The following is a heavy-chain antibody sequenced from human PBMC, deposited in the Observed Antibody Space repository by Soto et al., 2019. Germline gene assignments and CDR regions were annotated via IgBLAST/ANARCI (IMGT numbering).Heavy chain of an antibody. V-gene: IGHV3-13*01. CDR2: IGTAGDT. J-gene: IGHJ3*02. Sequence: EVQLVESGGGLVQPGGSLRLSCAASGFTFSSYDMHWVRQATGKGLEWVSAIGTAGDTYYPGSVKGRFTISRENAKNSLYLQMNSLRAGDTAVYYCARAKRVHYYGSGSYYNLGAFDIWGQGTMVTVSS. D-gene: IGHD3-10*01. CDR3: ARAKRVHYYGSGSYYNLGAFDI. CDR1: GFTFSSYD.